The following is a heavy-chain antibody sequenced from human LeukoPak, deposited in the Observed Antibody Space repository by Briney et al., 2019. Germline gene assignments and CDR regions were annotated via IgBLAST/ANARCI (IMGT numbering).Heavy chain of an antibody. CDR2: IDSTGAYT. D-gene: IGHD6-19*01. Sequence: GGSLRLSCAASGFIFSNYAMSRVRQAPGKGLEWVSAIDSTGAYTWYADSVKGRFTISRDNSKNTLYLQMNSLRAEDTAVYYCARDSGGWYAFDIWGQGTMVTVSS. CDR1: GFIFSNYA. V-gene: IGHV3-23*01. CDR3: ARDSGGWYAFDI. J-gene: IGHJ3*02.